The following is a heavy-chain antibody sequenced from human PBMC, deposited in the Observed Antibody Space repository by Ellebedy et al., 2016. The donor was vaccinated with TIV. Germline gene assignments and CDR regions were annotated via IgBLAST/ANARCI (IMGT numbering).Heavy chain of an antibody. CDR1: GGSISSYS. CDR3: ARTSVVTGQWPRDFDL. J-gene: IGHJ2*01. CDR2: MHYSGTT. D-gene: IGHD3-22*01. V-gene: IGHV4-59*01. Sequence: SETLSLTXIVPGGSISSYSWSWIRQSPGKGLEWIGYMHYSGTTHYNPFLNSRVSISVDTSETQFSLKLKSVTASDTAVYYCARTSVVTGQWPRDFDLWGRGTLVTVSS.